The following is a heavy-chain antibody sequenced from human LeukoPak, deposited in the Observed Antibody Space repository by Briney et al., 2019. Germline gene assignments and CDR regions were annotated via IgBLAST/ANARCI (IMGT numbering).Heavy chain of an antibody. Sequence: GGSLRLSCAASGFTFSSYSMNWVRQAPGKGLEWVSPISSSSSYIYYADSVKGRFTISRDNAKNSLYLQMNSLRAEDTAVYYCARDAFSTVTTGMDVWGQGTTVTVSS. D-gene: IGHD4-17*01. V-gene: IGHV3-21*01. CDR3: ARDAFSTVTTGMDV. CDR1: GFTFSSYS. J-gene: IGHJ6*02. CDR2: ISSSSSYI.